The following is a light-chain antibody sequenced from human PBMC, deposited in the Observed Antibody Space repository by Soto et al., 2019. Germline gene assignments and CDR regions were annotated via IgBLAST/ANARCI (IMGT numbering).Light chain of an antibody. CDR3: CSYAGSYTVV. CDR1: SSDVGVYNY. Sequence: QSALTQPRSVSGSPGQSVTISCTGTSSDVGVYNYVSWYQQHPGKAPKFIIYDVNKRPSGVPDRFSGSKSGNTASLTISGLQAEDEAGYYCCSYAGSYTVVFGGGTKLTVL. J-gene: IGLJ3*02. V-gene: IGLV2-11*01. CDR2: DVN.